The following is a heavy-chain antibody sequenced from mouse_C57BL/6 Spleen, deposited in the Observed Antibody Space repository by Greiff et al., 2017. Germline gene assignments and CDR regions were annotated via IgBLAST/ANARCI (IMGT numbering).Heavy chain of an antibody. CDR3: ARGGLDYAMDY. J-gene: IGHJ4*01. CDR2: IYPGDGDT. V-gene: IGHV1-80*01. CDR1: GYAFSSYW. D-gene: IGHD1-1*02. Sequence: VKLMESGAELVKPGASVKISCKASGYAFSSYWMNWVKQRPGKGLEWIGQIYPGDGDTNYNGKFKGKATLTADKSSSTAYMQLSSLTSEDSAVYFCARGGLDYAMDYWGQGTSVTVSS.